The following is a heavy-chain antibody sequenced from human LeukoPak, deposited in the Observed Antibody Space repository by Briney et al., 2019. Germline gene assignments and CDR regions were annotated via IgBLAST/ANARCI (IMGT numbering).Heavy chain of an antibody. V-gene: IGHV3-7*01. CDR1: GFTFSSYW. J-gene: IGHJ4*02. CDR3: AKETTVAGFYPYSDY. D-gene: IGHD6-19*01. Sequence: GGSLRLSCAASGFTFSSYWMSWVRQAPGKGLEWVANIKQDGSEKHYVDSVKGRFTISRDNAKNSLYLQMNSLRAEDTAVYYCAKETTVAGFYPYSDYWGQGTLVTVSS. CDR2: IKQDGSEK.